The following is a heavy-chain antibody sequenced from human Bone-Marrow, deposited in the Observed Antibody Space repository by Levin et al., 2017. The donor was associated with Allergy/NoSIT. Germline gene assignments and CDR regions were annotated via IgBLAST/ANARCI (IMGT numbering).Heavy chain of an antibody. D-gene: IGHD1-7*01. CDR3: AKEWNYGLEFYFMDV. CDR1: GFTFDDYA. J-gene: IGHJ6*03. V-gene: IGHV3-9*01. Sequence: LSLTCAASGFTFDDYAMHWVRQAPGKGLEWVASIGRNSGNKGYADSVRGRFTISRDNVNNSLYLEMNSLRGDDTALYYCAKEWNYGLEFYFMDVWGKGTMVTVS. CDR2: IGRNSGNK.